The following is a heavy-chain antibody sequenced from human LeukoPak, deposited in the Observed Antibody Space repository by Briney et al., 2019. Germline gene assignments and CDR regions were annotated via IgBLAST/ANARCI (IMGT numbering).Heavy chain of an antibody. J-gene: IGHJ4*02. Sequence: SETLFLTCTVSGGSISSYYWSWIRQPAGKGLEWIGRIYTSGSTNYNPSLKSRVTMSVDTSKNQFSLKLSSVTAADTAVYYCATNALLVPSTFDSWGRGTLVIVSS. V-gene: IGHV4-4*07. CDR2: IYTSGST. D-gene: IGHD6-6*01. CDR1: GGSISSYY. CDR3: ATNALLVPSTFDS.